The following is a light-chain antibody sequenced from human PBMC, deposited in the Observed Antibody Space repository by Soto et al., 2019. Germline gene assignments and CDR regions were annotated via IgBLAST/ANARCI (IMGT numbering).Light chain of an antibody. CDR2: GAS. Sequence: ELVLPQSPGPLSLSPGERATLTCRASQSVSSSYLAWYQKKPGQAPRLLIYGASSRATGIPERFSGSGSGTAFTLTISRLEPEDFAVYYCQQYDEGTCGQGTKVDIK. CDR3: QQYDEGT. CDR1: QSVSSSY. J-gene: IGKJ1*01. V-gene: IGKV3-20*01.